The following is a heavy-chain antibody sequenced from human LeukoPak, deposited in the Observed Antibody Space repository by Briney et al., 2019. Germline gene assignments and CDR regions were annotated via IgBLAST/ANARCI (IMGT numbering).Heavy chain of an antibody. V-gene: IGHV3-7*01. Sequence: PGGSLRLSCAASGFTFSDYYMSWIRQAPGKGLEWVANIKHDGSDSFYVDSVKGRFTISRDNSENSLYLQMHSLRVEDTAMYFCERDRRPTIYGGLDSWGQGTVVTVSS. J-gene: IGHJ4*02. CDR2: IKHDGSDS. CDR1: GFTFSDYY. CDR3: ERDRRPTIYGGLDS. D-gene: IGHD4-17*01.